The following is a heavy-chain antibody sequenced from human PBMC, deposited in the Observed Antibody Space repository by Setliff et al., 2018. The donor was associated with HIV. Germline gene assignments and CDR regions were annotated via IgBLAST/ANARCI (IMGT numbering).Heavy chain of an antibody. CDR1: GYSISSGYY. V-gene: IGHV4-38-2*02. D-gene: IGHD5-18*01. Sequence: SETLSLTCTVSGYSISSGYYWGWIRQPPGKGLEWIGSIHQSGSTYYNSSLKSRVTMSVDTSKNKFSLKLSSVTATDTAVYYCARDLGSAYSYAQGRFDPWGQGTLVTVSS. J-gene: IGHJ5*02. CDR2: IHQSGST. CDR3: ARDLGSAYSYAQGRFDP.